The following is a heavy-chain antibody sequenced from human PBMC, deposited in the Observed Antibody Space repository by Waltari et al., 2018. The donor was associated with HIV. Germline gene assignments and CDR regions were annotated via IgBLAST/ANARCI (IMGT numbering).Heavy chain of an antibody. J-gene: IGHJ4*02. CDR2: ISTSSSYI. CDR3: ATKPSGSGSYYTIVDY. CDR1: GFTFSSSS. Sequence: EVQLVESGGGLVKPGGSLRLSCAASGFTFSSSSLNWVRQAPGKGLEWVSSISTSSSYIYYADSVKGRFTISRDNAKNSLYLQMNSLRAEDTAVYYCATKPSGSGSYYTIVDYWGQGTLVTVSS. V-gene: IGHV3-21*01. D-gene: IGHD3-10*01.